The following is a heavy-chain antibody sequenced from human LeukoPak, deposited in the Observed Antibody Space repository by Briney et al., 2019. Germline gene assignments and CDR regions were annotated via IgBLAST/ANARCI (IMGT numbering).Heavy chain of an antibody. Sequence: GGSLRLSCAASGFTFSTSWMNWVRQAPGKGLEWVANLNPDGGAERYVDSVKGRFTISRDNAMDSLYLQMNSLRAEDTSVYYCVSGPSTLFNYWGQGTLVTVSS. D-gene: IGHD2-2*01. CDR2: LNPDGGAE. J-gene: IGHJ4*02. V-gene: IGHV3-7*01. CDR1: GFTFSTSW. CDR3: VSGPSTLFNY.